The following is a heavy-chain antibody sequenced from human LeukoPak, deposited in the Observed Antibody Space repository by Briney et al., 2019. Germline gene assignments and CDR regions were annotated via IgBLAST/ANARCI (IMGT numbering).Heavy chain of an antibody. J-gene: IGHJ4*02. CDR3: ARDRLLEEVGAPGGYFDY. V-gene: IGHV3-30*01. CDR1: GFTFSSYA. CDR2: ISYDGSNK. Sequence: TGGSLRLSCAASGFTFSSYAMHWVRQAPGKGLEWVAVISYDGSNKYYADSVKGRFTISRDNSKNTLYLQMNSLRAEDTAVYYCARDRLLEEVGAPGGYFDYWGQGTLVTVSS. D-gene: IGHD1-26*01.